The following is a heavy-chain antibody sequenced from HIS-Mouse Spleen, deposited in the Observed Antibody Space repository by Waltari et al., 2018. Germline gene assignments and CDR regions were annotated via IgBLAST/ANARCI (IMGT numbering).Heavy chain of an antibody. CDR3: ARGHDYSNYFDY. V-gene: IGHV1-8*02. CDR1: GYTFTSYY. D-gene: IGHD4-4*01. Sequence: QVQLVQSGAEVKKPGASVKVSCKASGYTFTSYYMHWVRQATGQGLEWMGWKNTTSGNTGYAQKFQGRVTMTRNTSISTAYMELSSLRSEDTAVYYCARGHDYSNYFDYWGQGTLVTVSS. J-gene: IGHJ4*02. CDR2: KNTTSGNT.